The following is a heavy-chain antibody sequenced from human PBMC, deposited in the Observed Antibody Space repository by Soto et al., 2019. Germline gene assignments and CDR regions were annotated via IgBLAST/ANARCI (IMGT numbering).Heavy chain of an antibody. CDR1: GYTFTSYA. J-gene: IGHJ6*02. CDR2: INAGNGNT. Sequence: ASVKGSCKASGYTFTSYAMHWLLQAPGQRLEWMGWINAGNGNTKYSQKFQGRVTITRDTSASTAYMELSSLRSEDTAVYYCARDPSYYGMDVWGQGTTVTVSS. V-gene: IGHV1-3*01. CDR3: ARDPSYYGMDV.